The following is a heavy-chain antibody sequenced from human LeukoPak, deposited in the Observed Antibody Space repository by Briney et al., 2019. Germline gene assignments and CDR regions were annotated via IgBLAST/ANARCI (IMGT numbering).Heavy chain of an antibody. V-gene: IGHV4-4*07. CDR2: IYTSGST. D-gene: IGHD3-3*01. CDR3: ARGSRLSLLRFLEWLPSPHAFDI. CDR1: GFTFSDYY. J-gene: IGHJ3*02. Sequence: LSCAASGFTFSDYYMSWIRQPAGKGLEWIGRIYTSGSTNYNPSLKSRVTISVDTSKNQFSLKLSSVTAADTAVYYCARGSRLSLLRFLEWLPSPHAFDIWGQGTMVTVSS.